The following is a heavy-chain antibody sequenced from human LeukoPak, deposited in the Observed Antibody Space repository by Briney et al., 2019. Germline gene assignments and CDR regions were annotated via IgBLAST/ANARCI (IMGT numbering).Heavy chain of an antibody. Sequence: SETLSLTCTVSGGSISSYYRSWIRQPAGEGLEWIGRIYSSGSTNYNPSLKSRVTMSVDTSKNQFSLKLSSVTAAVTAVYYCARGQYHLLYWYFDLWGRGTLVTVSS. D-gene: IGHD2-2*01. CDR3: ARGQYHLLYWYFDL. CDR1: GGSISSYY. CDR2: IYSSGST. V-gene: IGHV4-4*07. J-gene: IGHJ2*01.